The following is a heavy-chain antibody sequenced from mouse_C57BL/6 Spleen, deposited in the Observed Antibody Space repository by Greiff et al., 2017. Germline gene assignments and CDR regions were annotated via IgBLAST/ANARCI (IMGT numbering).Heavy chain of an antibody. Sequence: VQLQQSGAELVRPGASVTLSCKASGYTFTDYEMHWVKQTPVHGLEWIGAIDPETGGTAYNQKFKGKAILTADKSSSTAYMELRSLTSEDSAVYYCTREWDYDGYARDYWGQGTSVTVSS. CDR3: TREWDYDGYARDY. D-gene: IGHD2-4*01. CDR2: IDPETGGT. J-gene: IGHJ4*01. V-gene: IGHV1-15*01. CDR1: GYTFTDYE.